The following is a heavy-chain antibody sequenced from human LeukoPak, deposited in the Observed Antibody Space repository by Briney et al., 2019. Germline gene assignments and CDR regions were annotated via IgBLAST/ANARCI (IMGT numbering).Heavy chain of an antibody. Sequence: GGSLRLSCAASGFTFSSYGMHWVRQAPGKGLERVAVIWYDGSNKYYADSVKGRFTISRDNSKNTLYLQMNSLRAEDTAVYYCARDGNVDTAMVEYYYGMDVWGQGTTVTVSS. D-gene: IGHD5-18*01. CDR2: IWYDGSNK. CDR1: GFTFSSYG. CDR3: ARDGNVDTAMVEYYYGMDV. J-gene: IGHJ6*02. V-gene: IGHV3-33*01.